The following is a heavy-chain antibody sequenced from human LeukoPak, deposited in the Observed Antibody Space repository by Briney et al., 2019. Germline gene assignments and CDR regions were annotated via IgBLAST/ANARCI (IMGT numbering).Heavy chain of an antibody. CDR3: ARSEGHCSDGACYAQKVIDH. CDR2: IYPGDFDT. CDR1: GYTFTTCW. J-gene: IGHJ4*02. V-gene: IGHV5-51*01. Sequence: GESLKISCKGSGYTFTTCWIGWVRQMPGKGLEWMGIIYPGDFDTRYSPSFQGQVTISVDKSINTAYLQWRSLKASDTAMYYCARSEGHCSDGACYAQKVIDHWGQGTLVTVSS. D-gene: IGHD2-15*01.